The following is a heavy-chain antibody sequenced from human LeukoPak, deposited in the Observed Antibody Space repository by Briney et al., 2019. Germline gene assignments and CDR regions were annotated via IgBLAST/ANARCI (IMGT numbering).Heavy chain of an antibody. J-gene: IGHJ6*03. D-gene: IGHD1-26*01. CDR3: ARDSGNYYYYYMDA. Sequence: PSETLSLTCTVSGGSISSYYWSWIRQPAGKGLEWIGRIYTSGSTSYNPSLKSRVTMSVDTSKNQLSLKLSSVTAADTAVYYCARDSGNYYYYYMDAWGKGTTVTVSS. CDR1: GGSISSYY. CDR2: IYTSGST. V-gene: IGHV4-4*07.